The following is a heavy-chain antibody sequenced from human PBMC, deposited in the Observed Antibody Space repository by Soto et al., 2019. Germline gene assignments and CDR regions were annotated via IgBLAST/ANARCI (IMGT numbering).Heavy chain of an antibody. Sequence: LRLSCAASGFTFSSYAMHWVRQAPGKGLEWVAVISYDGSNKYYADSVKGRFTISRDNSKNTLYLQMNSLRAEDTAVYYCARDKRTKGLRYFDWLTKTYGMDVWGQGTTVTVSS. D-gene: IGHD3-9*01. CDR3: ARDKRTKGLRYFDWLTKTYGMDV. V-gene: IGHV3-30-3*01. CDR2: ISYDGSNK. CDR1: GFTFSSYA. J-gene: IGHJ6*02.